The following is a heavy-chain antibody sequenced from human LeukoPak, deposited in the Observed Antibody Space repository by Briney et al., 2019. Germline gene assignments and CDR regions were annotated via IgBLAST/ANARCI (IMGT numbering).Heavy chain of an antibody. J-gene: IGHJ4*02. CDR1: GGSISSSNYY. CDR3: ARLRATVVTPSRHPDY. V-gene: IGHV4-39*07. Sequence: KASETLSLTCTVSGGSISSSNYYWGWIRQPPGKGLEWIGSIYYSGSTYYNPSLKSRVTISVDTSKNQFSLKLSSVTAADTAVYYCARLRATVVTPSRHPDYWGQGTLVTVSS. CDR2: IYYSGST. D-gene: IGHD4-23*01.